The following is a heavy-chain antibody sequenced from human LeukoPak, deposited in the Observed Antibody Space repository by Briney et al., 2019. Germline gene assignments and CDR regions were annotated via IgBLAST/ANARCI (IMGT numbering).Heavy chain of an antibody. D-gene: IGHD6-13*01. CDR1: GYTLTSSD. CDR3: ARGRSGLAAAGTYDY. CDR2: INPNSGRT. Sequence: WASVKVSCKASGYTLTSSDINWVRQAAGQGLEWMGWINPNSGRTGYAQKFQGRVTMTANTSISTAYMELSSLRFDDTAVYYCARGRSGLAAAGTYDYWGQGTLITVSS. J-gene: IGHJ4*02. V-gene: IGHV1-8*01.